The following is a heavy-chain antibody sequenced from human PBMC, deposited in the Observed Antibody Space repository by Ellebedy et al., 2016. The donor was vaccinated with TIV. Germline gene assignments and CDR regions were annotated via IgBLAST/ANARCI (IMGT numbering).Heavy chain of an antibody. CDR3: ARTTEGYGRRGEGSYSYYMDV. J-gene: IGHJ6*03. D-gene: IGHD2-15*01. V-gene: IGHV4-59*01. CDR2: IHYSGST. Sequence: SETLSLXXTVSGASINNYYWSWIRQPPGKRLEWIGFIHYSGSTHYNPSLRSRDTISVDTSTNRFSLKLNAVSAADTAVYFCARTTEGYGRRGEGSYSYYMDVWGKGTTVTVS. CDR1: GASINNYY.